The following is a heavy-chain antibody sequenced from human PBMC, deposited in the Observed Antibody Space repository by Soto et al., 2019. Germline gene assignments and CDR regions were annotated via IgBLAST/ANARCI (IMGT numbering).Heavy chain of an antibody. D-gene: IGHD1-26*01. CDR2: IYYSGST. Sequence: ASETLSLTCTVSGGSVSSGSYYWSWIRQPPGKGLEWIGYIYYSGSTNYNPSLKSRVTISVDTSKNQFSLKLSSVTAADTAVYYCASLVGAKPHRCRGCGWFDPWGQGTLVTVSS. J-gene: IGHJ5*02. CDR1: GGSVSSGSYY. CDR3: ASLVGAKPHRCRGCGWFDP. V-gene: IGHV4-61*01.